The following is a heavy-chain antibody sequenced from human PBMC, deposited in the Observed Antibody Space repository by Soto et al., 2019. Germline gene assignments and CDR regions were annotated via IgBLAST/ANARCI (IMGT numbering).Heavy chain of an antibody. Sequence: QLQLQESGPGLVKPSETLSLTCTVSGGSISSSSYYWGWIRQPPGKGLEWLGSIYYSGSTYYNPFLKSRVTISVDTSKDQFSLKLSSVTAADAAVYFWARQGGRYDAFDFWGQGTMVTVSS. CDR3: ARQGGRYDAFDF. D-gene: IGHD1-1*01. CDR1: GGSISSSSYY. V-gene: IGHV4-39*01. CDR2: IYYSGST. J-gene: IGHJ3*01.